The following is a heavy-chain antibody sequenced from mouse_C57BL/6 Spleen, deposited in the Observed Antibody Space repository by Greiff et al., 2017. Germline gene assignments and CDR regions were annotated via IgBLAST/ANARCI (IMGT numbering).Heavy chain of an antibody. Sequence: VKLMESGPGLVQPSQSLSITCTVSGFSLTSYGVHWVRQSPGKGLEWLGVIWSGGSTDYNAAFISRLSISKDNSKSQVFFKMNSLQADDTAIYYCARGDYGMDYWGQGTSVTVSS. V-gene: IGHV2-2*01. CDR1: GFSLTSYG. J-gene: IGHJ4*01. CDR3: ARGDYGMDY. CDR2: IWSGGST.